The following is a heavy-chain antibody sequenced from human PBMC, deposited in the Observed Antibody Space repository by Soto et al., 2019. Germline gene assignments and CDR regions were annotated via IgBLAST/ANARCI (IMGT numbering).Heavy chain of an antibody. D-gene: IGHD2-2*01. CDR1: GGSISSSSYY. CDR2: IYYSGST. CDR3: ARHGCSSTRRYAAVDY. J-gene: IGHJ4*02. V-gene: IGHV4-39*01. Sequence: QLQLQESGPGLVKPSETLSLTCTVSGGSISSSSYYWGWIRQPPGKGLEWIGSIYYSGSTYYNPSLKSRVTISVDTSKNRCSLKLSTVIAADTAVYYCARHGCSSTRRYAAVDYWGQGTMVTVSS.